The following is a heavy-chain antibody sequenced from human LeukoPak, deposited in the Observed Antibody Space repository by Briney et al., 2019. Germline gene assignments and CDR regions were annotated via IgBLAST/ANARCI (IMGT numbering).Heavy chain of an antibody. CDR1: GFTVSSNY. CDR3: ARGSGQKEDAFDI. D-gene: IGHD6-19*01. Sequence: GGSLRLSCAASGFTVSSNYMSWVRQAPGKGLEWVSVIYSGGSTYYADSVKGRFTISRDNSKNTLYLQMNSLIAEDTAVYYCARGSGQKEDAFDIWGQGTMVTVSS. V-gene: IGHV3-53*01. J-gene: IGHJ3*02. CDR2: IYSGGST.